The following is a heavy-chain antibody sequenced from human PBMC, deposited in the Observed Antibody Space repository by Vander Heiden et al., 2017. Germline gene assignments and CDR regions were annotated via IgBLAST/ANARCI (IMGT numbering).Heavy chain of an antibody. CDR2: IYSGGNT. CDR3: ARDLGGYCRSTTCYNY. J-gene: IGHJ4*02. CDR1: GFTVTNNF. Sequence: EVLLVESGGGLIQPGGSLRLFCAVSGFTVTNNFMSWVRQAPGKGLEWVSVIYSGGNTFYADPVKGRFTISRDNSKNTLYLEMNNLRAEDTAVYYCARDLGGYCRSTTCYNYWGQGTLVTVSS. V-gene: IGHV3-53*01. D-gene: IGHD2-2*02.